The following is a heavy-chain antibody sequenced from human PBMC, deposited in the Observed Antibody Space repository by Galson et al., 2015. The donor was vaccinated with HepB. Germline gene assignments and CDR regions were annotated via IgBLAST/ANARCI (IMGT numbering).Heavy chain of an antibody. CDR3: ARRAREYDILTGYNMGDAFDI. J-gene: IGHJ3*02. CDR2: IDPSDSYT. D-gene: IGHD3-9*01. CDR1: GYSFTSYW. Sequence: QSGAEVKKPGESLRISCKGSGYSFTSYWISWVRQMPGKGLEWMGRIDPSDSYTNYSPSFQGHVTISADKSISTAYLQWSSLKASDTAMYYCARRAREYDILTGYNMGDAFDIWGQGTTVTVSS. V-gene: IGHV5-10-1*01.